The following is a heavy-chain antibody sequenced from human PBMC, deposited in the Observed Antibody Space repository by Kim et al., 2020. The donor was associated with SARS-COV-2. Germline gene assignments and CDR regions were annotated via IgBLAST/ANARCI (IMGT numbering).Heavy chain of an antibody. V-gene: IGHV3-11*01. CDR3: AREDNTAMGNSPFDY. D-gene: IGHD5-18*01. J-gene: IGHJ4*02. Sequence: GGSLRLSCAASGFTFSDYYMSWIRQAPGKGLEWVSYISSSGSTIYYADSVKGRFTISRDNAKNSLYLQMNSLRAEDTAVYYCAREDNTAMGNSPFDYWGQGTLVTVSS. CDR1: GFTFSDYY. CDR2: ISSSGSTI.